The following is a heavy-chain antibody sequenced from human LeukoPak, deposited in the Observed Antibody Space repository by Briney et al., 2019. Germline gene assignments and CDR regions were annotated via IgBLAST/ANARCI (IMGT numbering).Heavy chain of an antibody. V-gene: IGHV3-11*01. CDR2: LNIGGTNT. J-gene: IGHJ5*02. Sequence: GGSLRLSCAASGFTFSDYYMRWIRQAPGRGLEWLSYLNIGGTNTHYADSVKGRFTISRDNAKKSLYLEMTNLRAEDTAVYYCATDGAGFDTWGQGVVVTVSS. CDR1: GFTFSDYY. CDR3: ATDGAGFDT.